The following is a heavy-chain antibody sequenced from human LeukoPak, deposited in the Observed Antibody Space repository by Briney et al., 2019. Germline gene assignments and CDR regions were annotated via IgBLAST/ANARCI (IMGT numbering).Heavy chain of an antibody. V-gene: IGHV5-51*01. Sequence: KPGEPLKISRTGYGYRFSNYWIAWVRQMPGKGLEWMGIIYPGESDTRYSPSFQGQVTISADKSISTAYLQWSSLQASGSAMYYCVRRADEWELLEYRGQGTLVTVSS. CDR2: IYPGESDT. CDR1: GYRFSNYW. J-gene: IGHJ4*02. CDR3: VRRADEWELLEY. D-gene: IGHD1-26*01.